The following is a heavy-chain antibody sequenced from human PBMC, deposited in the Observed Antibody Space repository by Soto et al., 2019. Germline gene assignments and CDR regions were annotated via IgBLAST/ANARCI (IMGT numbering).Heavy chain of an antibody. V-gene: IGHV4-59*01. D-gene: IGHD2-21*02. Sequence: SETLSLTCTVSGGSISSYYWSWIRQPPGKGLEWIGYIYYSGSTNYNPSLKSRVTISVDTSKNQFSLKLSSVTTADTAVYYCARVPRGPCGGDCYQFDYWGQGTLVTVSS. J-gene: IGHJ4*02. CDR1: GGSISSYY. CDR3: ARVPRGPCGGDCYQFDY. CDR2: IYYSGST.